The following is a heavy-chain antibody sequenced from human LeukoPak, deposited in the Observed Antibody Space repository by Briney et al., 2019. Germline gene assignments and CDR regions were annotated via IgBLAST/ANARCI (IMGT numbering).Heavy chain of an antibody. Sequence: SETLSLTCAVYGGSFSGNYWTWIRQSPRKGLEWIGEMNHSGSTYYNPSLKSRVTISVDTSKNQFSLKLSSVTAADTAVYYCARDLIMGATTDAFDIWGQGTMVTVSS. V-gene: IGHV4-34*01. CDR2: MNHSGST. D-gene: IGHD1-26*01. CDR1: GGSFSGNY. CDR3: ARDLIMGATTDAFDI. J-gene: IGHJ3*02.